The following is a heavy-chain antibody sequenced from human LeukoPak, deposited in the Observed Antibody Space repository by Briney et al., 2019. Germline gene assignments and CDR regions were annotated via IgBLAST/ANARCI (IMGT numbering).Heavy chain of an antibody. CDR3: ARSSGWYAREYFQH. D-gene: IGHD6-19*01. CDR1: GGSFSGYY. J-gene: IGHJ1*01. V-gene: IGHV4-34*01. Sequence: SETLSLTCAVYGGSFSGYYWSWVRQPPGKGLEWIGEINHSGSTNYNPSLKSRVTISVDTSKNQFSLKLSSVTAADTAVYYCARSSGWYAREYFQHWGQGTLVTVSS. CDR2: INHSGST.